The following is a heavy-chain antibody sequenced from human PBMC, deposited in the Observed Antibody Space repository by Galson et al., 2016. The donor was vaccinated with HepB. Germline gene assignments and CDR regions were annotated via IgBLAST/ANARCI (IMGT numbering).Heavy chain of an antibody. CDR2: ISSDAVTT. CDR1: GFTFSSYA. J-gene: IGHJ6*02. Sequence: SLRLSCAASGFTFSSYAMHWVRQAPGKGLEYVSAISSDAVTTYYADSVKGRFTISRENSKNTLYLQTSGLRAEDTAVYYCVTQYGVDVWGQGTTVTVS. CDR3: VTQYGVDV. V-gene: IGHV3-64D*09.